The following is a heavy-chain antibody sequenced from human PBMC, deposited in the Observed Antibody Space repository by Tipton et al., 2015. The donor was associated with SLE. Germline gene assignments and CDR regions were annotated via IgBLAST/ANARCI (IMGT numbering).Heavy chain of an antibody. CDR2: IYSSGRT. V-gene: IGHV4-59*08. Sequence: GLVKPSETLSLNCTVSGGSMTGSYWSWIRQPPGKGLEWIGYIYSSGRTNYNSSLRSRVTMSVDTSKDQFSLKVNSVTAADTAVYYCARQFWGDCPGDVCYFWFDLWGQGALVTVSS. CDR3: ARQFWGDCPGDVCYFWFDL. J-gene: IGHJ5*02. D-gene: IGHD2-8*02. CDR1: GGSMTGSY.